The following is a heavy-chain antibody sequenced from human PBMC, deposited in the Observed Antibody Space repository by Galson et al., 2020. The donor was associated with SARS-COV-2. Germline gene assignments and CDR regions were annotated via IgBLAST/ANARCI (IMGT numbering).Heavy chain of an antibody. D-gene: IGHD6-6*01. CDR3: ARGGPRQSIAARRSKGDYFDY. J-gene: IGHJ4*02. CDR1: GGSISSGSYY. CDR2: IYTSGST. V-gene: IGHV4-61*02. Sequence: SETLSLTCTVSGGSISSGSYYWSWIRQPAGKGLEWIGRIYTSGSTNYNPSLKSRVTISVDTSKNQFSLKLSSVTAADTAVYYCARGGPRQSIAARRSKGDYFDYWGQGTLVTVSS.